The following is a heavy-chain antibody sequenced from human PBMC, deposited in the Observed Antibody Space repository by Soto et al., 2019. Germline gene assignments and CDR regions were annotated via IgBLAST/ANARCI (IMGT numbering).Heavy chain of an antibody. CDR1: GYRFTSYW. J-gene: IGHJ6*02. CDR2: IYPGDSDT. D-gene: IGHD3-3*01. CDR3: ARHPSQYYDFWSGYYYDYYYYGMDV. V-gene: IGHV5-51*01. Sequence: DSLTVSCKRSGYRFTSYWIGSVRQMPGKGLEWMGIIYPGDSDTRDSPSFQGQVTISADKSISTAYLQWSSLKASDTAMYYCARHPSQYYDFWSGYYYDYYYYGMDVWGQGTTVTVSS.